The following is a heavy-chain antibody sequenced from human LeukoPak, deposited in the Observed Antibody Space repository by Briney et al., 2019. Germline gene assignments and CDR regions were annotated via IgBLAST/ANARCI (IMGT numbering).Heavy chain of an antibody. Sequence: SETLSLTCTVSGGSISSGSYYWSWIRQPAGKGLEWIGRIYTSGSTNYNPSLKSRVTISVDTSKNQFSLKLSSVTAADTAVYYCARAGPATPGYYYYMDVWGKGTTVTISS. CDR3: ARAGPATPGYYYYMDV. D-gene: IGHD2-2*01. V-gene: IGHV4-61*02. CDR1: GGSISSGSYY. CDR2: IYTSGST. J-gene: IGHJ6*03.